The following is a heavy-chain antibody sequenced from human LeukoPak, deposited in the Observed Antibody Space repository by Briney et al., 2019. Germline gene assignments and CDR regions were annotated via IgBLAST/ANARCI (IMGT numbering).Heavy chain of an antibody. CDR1: GGSISSYY. Sequence: SETLSLTCTVAGGSISSYYGSWVRQPPGKGREWVGYIYYSESTNYNPSLKSRVTISVDTSKNQFSLKLSSVTAADTAVYYCARAPWMTGYYYYMDVWGKGTTVTVSS. CDR2: IYYSEST. V-gene: IGHV4-59*01. CDR3: ARAPWMTGYYYYMDV. J-gene: IGHJ6*03. D-gene: IGHD5-12*01.